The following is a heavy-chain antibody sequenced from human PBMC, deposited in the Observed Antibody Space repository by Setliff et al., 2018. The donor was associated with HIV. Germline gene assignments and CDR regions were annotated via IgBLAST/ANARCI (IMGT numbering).Heavy chain of an antibody. CDR3: ARGEGSIAVAGIDERYAFDI. J-gene: IGHJ3*02. Sequence: SVKVSCKASGGTFSSYAISRVRQAPGQGLEWMGGIIPIFGTANYAQKFQGRVTITTDESTSTAYMELSSLRSEDTAVYYCARGEGSIAVAGIDERYAFDIWGQGTMVTVSS. V-gene: IGHV1-69*05. D-gene: IGHD6-19*01. CDR1: GGTFSSYA. CDR2: IIPIFGTA.